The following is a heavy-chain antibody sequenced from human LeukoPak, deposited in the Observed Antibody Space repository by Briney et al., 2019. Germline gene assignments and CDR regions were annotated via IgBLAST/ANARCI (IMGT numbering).Heavy chain of an antibody. CDR2: IKEDGSDK. D-gene: IGHD6-19*01. J-gene: IGHJ4*02. V-gene: IGHV3-7*01. CDR3: ARDFGSGWSPVDY. Sequence: GALRLSCAASGFTFSSYWMSWVRQAPGKGLEWVAEIKEDGSDKYYVDSVKGRFTISRDNARNSLYLQMSSLRAEDTAVYYCARDFGSGWSPVDYWGRGTLVTVSS. CDR1: GFTFSSYW.